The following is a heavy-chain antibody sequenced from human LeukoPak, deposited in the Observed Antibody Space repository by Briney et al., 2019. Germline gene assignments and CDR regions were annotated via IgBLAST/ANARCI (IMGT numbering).Heavy chain of an antibody. CDR2: ISSSGSTI. CDR1: GFTFSSYE. D-gene: IGHD2-2*01. V-gene: IGHV3-48*03. CDR3: ARGGEYCSSTSCYLSWFGP. J-gene: IGHJ5*02. Sequence: GGSLRLSCAASGFTFSSYEMNWVRQAPGKGLEWVSYISSSGSTIYYADSVKGRFTISRDNAKNSLYLQMNSLRAEDTAVYYCARGGEYCSSTSCYLSWFGPWGQGTLVTVSS.